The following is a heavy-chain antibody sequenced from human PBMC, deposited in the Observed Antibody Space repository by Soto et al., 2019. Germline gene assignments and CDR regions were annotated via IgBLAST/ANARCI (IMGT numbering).Heavy chain of an antibody. J-gene: IGHJ4*02. CDR3: ARGIPVSGSFDY. CDR2: IYTTGST. D-gene: IGHD6-19*01. CDR1: GDSIGRCCYY. V-gene: IGHV4-31*03. Sequence: SETLSPTCTVPGDSIGRCCYYWTWIRQRPRKGVEWIAYIYTTGSTYYNPSLKSRVGISVDTSKNQFSLKLSSVTAADTAVYYCARGIPVSGSFDYWGQGTLVTVSS.